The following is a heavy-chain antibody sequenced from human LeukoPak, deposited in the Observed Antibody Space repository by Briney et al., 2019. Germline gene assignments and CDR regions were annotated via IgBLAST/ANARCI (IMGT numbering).Heavy chain of an antibody. D-gene: IGHD2-2*01. V-gene: IGHV3-30*18. J-gene: IGHJ5*02. Sequence: SGGSLRLSCAASGFTFSSYGIHWVRQAPGKGLEWVAVISYDGSNKYYADSVKGRFTISRDNSKNTLYLQMNSLRAEDTAVYYCAKDHPIVVVPAAPWFDPWGQGTLVTVSS. CDR2: ISYDGSNK. CDR1: GFTFSSYG. CDR3: AKDHPIVVVPAAPWFDP.